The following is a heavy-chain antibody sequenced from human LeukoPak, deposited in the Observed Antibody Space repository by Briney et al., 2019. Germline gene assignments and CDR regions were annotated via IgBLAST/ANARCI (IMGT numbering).Heavy chain of an antibody. Sequence: GGSLRLSCAASGFTFSSYEMNWVRQAPGKGLEWVAFIRFDGSNKYYADSVKGRFTISRDNSKSTVYLQMNSLRAEDTAVYYCAKDYSKTSYYGSGTYYRPNWFDPWGQGTLVTVSS. CDR1: GFTFSSYE. D-gene: IGHD3-10*01. V-gene: IGHV3-30*02. J-gene: IGHJ5*02. CDR2: IRFDGSNK. CDR3: AKDYSKTSYYGSGTYYRPNWFDP.